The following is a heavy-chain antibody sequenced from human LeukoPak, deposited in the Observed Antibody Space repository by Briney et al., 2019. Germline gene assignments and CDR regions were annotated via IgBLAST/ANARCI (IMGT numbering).Heavy chain of an antibody. D-gene: IGHD5-24*01. CDR1: GGSMSSYY. J-gene: IGHJ4*02. CDR2: IYYSGST. CDR3: ARGARAGYNLEPFDY. Sequence: PSETLSLTCTVSGGSMSSYYWSWIRQPPRKGLEWIGYIYYSGSTKYNPSLKSRVTISVDTSKNQLSLKLSSVTAADTAVYYCARGARAGYNLEPFDYWGQGTLVTVSS. V-gene: IGHV4-59*08.